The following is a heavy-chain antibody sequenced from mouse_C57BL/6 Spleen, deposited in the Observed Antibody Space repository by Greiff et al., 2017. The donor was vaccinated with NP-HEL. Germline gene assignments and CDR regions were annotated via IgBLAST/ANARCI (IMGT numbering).Heavy chain of an antibody. J-gene: IGHJ4*01. CDR1: GFNIKNTY. V-gene: IGHV14-3*01. CDR3: ADYYGSNYYAMDY. CDR2: IDPANGNT. Sequence: VHVKQSVAELVRPGASVKLSCTASGFNIKNTYMHWVKQRPEQGLEWIGRIDPANGNTKYAPKFQGKATITADTSSNTAYLQLSSLTSEDTAIYYCADYYGSNYYAMDYWGQGTSVTVSS. D-gene: IGHD1-1*01.